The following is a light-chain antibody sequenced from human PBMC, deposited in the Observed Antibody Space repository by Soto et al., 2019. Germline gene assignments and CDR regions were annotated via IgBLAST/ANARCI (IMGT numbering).Light chain of an antibody. J-gene: IGLJ3*02. Sequence: QSALTQPASVSGSPGQSITISCIGTSSDVGGYRLVSWYQQHPGKAPKLIIYEVTERPSGVSSRFSASKSGNTASLTISGLQPADEDEYYCCSYAGSSSLVFGGGTKLTVL. CDR2: EVT. V-gene: IGLV2-23*02. CDR1: SSDVGGYRL. CDR3: CSYAGSSSLV.